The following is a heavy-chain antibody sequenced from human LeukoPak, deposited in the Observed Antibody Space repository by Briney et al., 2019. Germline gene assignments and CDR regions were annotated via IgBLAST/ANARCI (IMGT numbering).Heavy chain of an antibody. J-gene: IGHJ6*04. V-gene: IGHV3-11*06. Sequence: GGSLRLSCAASGFTFSDYYMSWIRQAPGKGLEWVSYISSSSNYANYADSVKGRFTISRDNAKNSLYLQMNSLRAEDTAVYYCARASTAVTPYYCYGMDVWGKGTTVTVSS. CDR3: ARASTAVTPYYCYGMDV. CDR1: GFTFSDYY. CDR2: ISSSSNYA. D-gene: IGHD4-17*01.